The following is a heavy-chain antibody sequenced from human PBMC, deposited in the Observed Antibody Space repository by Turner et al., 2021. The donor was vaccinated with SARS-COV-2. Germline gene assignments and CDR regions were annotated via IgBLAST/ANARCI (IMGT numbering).Heavy chain of an antibody. V-gene: IGHV1-46*03. Sequence: QVQLVQSGAEVKKRGASVKVSCKASGYIFINYYIHWVRQAPGQGLEWVGIITPSGGGTRYAQKFRGRVTMTRDTSTSTVSMELSSLRSEDTAVYYCARGELWSFSSYDNWGQGTLVTVSS. CDR2: ITPSGGGT. D-gene: IGHD3-10*01. CDR1: GYIFINYY. CDR3: ARGELWSFSSYDN. J-gene: IGHJ4*02.